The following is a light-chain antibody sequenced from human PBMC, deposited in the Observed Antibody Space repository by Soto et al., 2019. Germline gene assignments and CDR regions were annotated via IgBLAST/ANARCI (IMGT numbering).Light chain of an antibody. CDR3: QLYATTPPIT. V-gene: IGKV3-20*01. CDR1: QSVSSSF. J-gene: IGKJ4*01. CDR2: GAS. Sequence: EIVLTQSPGTLSLSPGERATLSCRASQSVSSSFLAWYQQKPGQAPRLLIYGASNRATGIPDRFSGSGSGTDFTLTIRRLEPVDFAVYYCQLYATTPPITFGGGTKVEIK.